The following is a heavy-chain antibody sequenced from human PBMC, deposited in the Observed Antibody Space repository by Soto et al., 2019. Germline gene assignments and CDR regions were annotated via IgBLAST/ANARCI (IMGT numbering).Heavy chain of an antibody. Sequence: PGGSLRLSCAASGFTFSSYAMNWVRQSPGKGLEWVSYISMSGTTMFYADSVKGRFTISRDNAKKSLFLQMNSLRDEDTAMYYCARDAIGDATNWFDPWGQGTLVTVSS. CDR1: GFTFSSYA. J-gene: IGHJ5*02. V-gene: IGHV3-48*02. CDR2: ISMSGTTM. CDR3: ARDAIGDATNWFDP.